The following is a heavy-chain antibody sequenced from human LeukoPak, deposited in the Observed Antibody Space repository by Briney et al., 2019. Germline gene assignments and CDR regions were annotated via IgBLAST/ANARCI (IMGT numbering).Heavy chain of an antibody. CDR3: ARFLTYGSGSYPIYYYYGVDV. D-gene: IGHD3-10*01. J-gene: IGHJ6*02. V-gene: IGHV3-48*03. CDR1: GFTFSSYE. CDR2: ISSSGSTI. Sequence: GGSLRLSCAASGFTFSSYEMNWVRQAPGKGLEWVSYISSSGSTIYYADSVKGRFTISRDNAKNSLYLQMNSLRAEDTAVYYCARFLTYGSGSYPIYYYYGVDVWGQGTTVTVSS.